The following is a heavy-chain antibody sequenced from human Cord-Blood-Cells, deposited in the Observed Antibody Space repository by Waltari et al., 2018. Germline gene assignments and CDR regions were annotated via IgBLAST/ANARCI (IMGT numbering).Heavy chain of an antibody. Sequence: QVQLVESGGGVVQPGRSLRLSCAASGFTFSSYGMHWVRQAPGKGLGWGAVILYDGSNKYYADSVKGRFTISRDNSKNTLYLQMNSLRAEDTAVYYCARDYYYDSSGSFDYWGQGTLVTVSS. J-gene: IGHJ4*02. CDR3: ARDYYYDSSGSFDY. CDR2: ILYDGSNK. CDR1: GFTFSSYG. D-gene: IGHD3-22*01. V-gene: IGHV3-33*01.